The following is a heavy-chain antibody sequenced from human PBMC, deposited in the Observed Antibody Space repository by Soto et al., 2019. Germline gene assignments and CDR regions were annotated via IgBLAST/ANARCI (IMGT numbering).Heavy chain of an antibody. V-gene: IGHV4-4*07. D-gene: IGHD6-13*01. Sequence: PSETLSLTCTVSGGSISSYYWSWIRQPAGKGLEWIGRIYTSGSTNYNPSLKSRVTMSVDTSKNQFSLKLSSVTAADTALYYCAKDLRSTAWYSISFFDYWGQGALVTVSS. J-gene: IGHJ4*02. CDR1: GGSISSYY. CDR3: AKDLRSTAWYSISFFDY. CDR2: IYTSGST.